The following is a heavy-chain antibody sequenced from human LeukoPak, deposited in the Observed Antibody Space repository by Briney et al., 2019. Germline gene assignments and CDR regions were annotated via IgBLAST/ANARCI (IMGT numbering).Heavy chain of an antibody. Sequence: GGSLRLSCAASGFTFSSYSMNWVRQAPGKGLEWVSSISSSSNDIYTADSVKGRFTISRDNSKNTLYLQMKNLRVEHTAVYYCAKGLHGGVGYGVDVWGQGTTVSVSS. CDR2: ISSSSNDI. CDR3: AKGLHGGVGYGVDV. V-gene: IGHV3-21*04. D-gene: IGHD3-16*01. J-gene: IGHJ6*02. CDR1: GFTFSSYS.